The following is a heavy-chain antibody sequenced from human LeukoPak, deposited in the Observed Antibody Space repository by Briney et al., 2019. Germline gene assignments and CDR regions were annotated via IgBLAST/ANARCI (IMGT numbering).Heavy chain of an antibody. J-gene: IGHJ3*02. CDR2: IYYSGST. Sequence: SETLSLTCTVSGGSISSYYWSWIRQPPGKGLEWIGYIYYSGSTNYNPSLKSRVTISVDTSKNQVSLKLNSMTAADTAVYYCARHGRANGLDIWGQGTMVSVSS. CDR1: GGSISSYY. V-gene: IGHV4-59*08. CDR3: ARHGRANGLDI. D-gene: IGHD2-8*01.